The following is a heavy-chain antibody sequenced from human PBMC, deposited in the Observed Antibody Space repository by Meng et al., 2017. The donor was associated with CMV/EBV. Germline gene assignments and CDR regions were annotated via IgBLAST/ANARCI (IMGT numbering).Heavy chain of an antibody. CDR1: GGTSSSSIYY. CDR3: ARDSAVAGVVDY. Sequence: DPVLAHASATCSRPAVVFGGTSSSSIYYWGWIRQPPGKGLEWIGSIYYSGSTYYTPSLKRRVTISVDTSKNQFSLKLSSVTAADTAVYYCARDSAVAGVVDYWGQGTLVTVSS. CDR2: IYYSGST. D-gene: IGHD6-19*01. V-gene: IGHV4-39*07. J-gene: IGHJ4*02.